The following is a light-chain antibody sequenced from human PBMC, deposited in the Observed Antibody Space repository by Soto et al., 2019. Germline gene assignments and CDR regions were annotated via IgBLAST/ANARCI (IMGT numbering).Light chain of an antibody. CDR3: QQYGSSIP. Sequence: ETVLTQSPATLSLSPGERATLFCRASQSIGGFLAWYQQRPGQAPRLLIYEASNRPTGIPARFSGSGSGTDFTLTISSLEPEDFAVYYCQQYGSSIPFGQGTRLEIK. J-gene: IGKJ5*01. CDR1: QSIGGF. V-gene: IGKV3-11*01. CDR2: EAS.